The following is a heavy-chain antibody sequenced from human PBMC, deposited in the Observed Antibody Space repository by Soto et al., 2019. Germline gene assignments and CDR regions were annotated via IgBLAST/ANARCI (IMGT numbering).Heavy chain of an antibody. D-gene: IGHD6-6*01. CDR2: IWYDGSNK. J-gene: IGHJ6*02. Sequence: PGGSLRLSCAASGFTFSSYGMHWVRQAPGKGLEWVAVIWYDGSNKYYADYVKGRFTISRDNSKNTLYLQMNSLRAEDTAGNYRARGGGRYSSSPGRGLYYYYYGMDVWGQGTTFTVSS. CDR1: GFTFSSYG. CDR3: ARGGGRYSSSPGRGLYYYYYGMDV. V-gene: IGHV3-33*01.